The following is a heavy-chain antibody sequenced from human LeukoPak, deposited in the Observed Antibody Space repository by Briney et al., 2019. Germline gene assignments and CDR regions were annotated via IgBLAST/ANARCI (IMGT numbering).Heavy chain of an antibody. J-gene: IGHJ4*02. D-gene: IGHD1-26*01. CDR3: ARDFDMWDLFYFDY. V-gene: IGHV1-2*02. CDR1: GDTFSNDA. Sequence: GASVKVSCKTSGDTFSNDAISWVRQAPGQGLEWMGWINPNSGGTNYAQKFQGRVTMTRDTSISTAYMELSRLRSDDTAVYYCARDFDMWDLFYFDYWGQGTLVTVSS. CDR2: INPNSGGT.